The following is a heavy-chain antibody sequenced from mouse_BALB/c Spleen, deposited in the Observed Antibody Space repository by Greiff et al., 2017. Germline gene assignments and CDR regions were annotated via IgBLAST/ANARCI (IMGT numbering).Heavy chain of an antibody. V-gene: IGHV1-7*01. J-gene: IGHJ4*01. Sequence: GQLQQSGAELAKPGASVKMSCKASGYTFTSYWMHWVKQRPGQGLEWIGYINPSTGYTEYNQKFKDKATLTADKSSSTAYMQLSSLTSEDSAVYYCARPTTVVAYYAMDYWGQGTSVTVSS. D-gene: IGHD1-1*01. CDR2: INPSTGYT. CDR3: ARPTTVVAYYAMDY. CDR1: GYTFTSYW.